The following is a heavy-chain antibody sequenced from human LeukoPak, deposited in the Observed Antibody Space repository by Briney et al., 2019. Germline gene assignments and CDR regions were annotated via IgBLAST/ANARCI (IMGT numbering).Heavy chain of an antibody. CDR1: GFTLSSYN. Sequence: GGSLRLSCAASGFTLSSYNMNWVRQAPGKGLEWVSSISSSSSYIFYADSVKGRFTISRDNAKNSLYLQMNSLRAEDMALYYCAKDLSAVAGTGFDYWGQGTLVTVSS. CDR3: AKDLSAVAGTGFDY. V-gene: IGHV3-21*04. D-gene: IGHD6-19*01. J-gene: IGHJ4*02. CDR2: ISSSSSYI.